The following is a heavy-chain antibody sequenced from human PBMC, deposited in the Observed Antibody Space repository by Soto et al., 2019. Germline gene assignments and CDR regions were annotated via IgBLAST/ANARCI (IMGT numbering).Heavy chain of an antibody. CDR3: AKMAPGSSGSGYSRPRGF. Sequence: QVHLLQSGAEVKKPGASVKVSCKASGYIFDTYGISWVRQAPGQGLEWLGWITPNNGNTNYAQKFKGRITTTTDTSTGTGYMEVRNLRSDDTAVDYCAKMAPGSSGSGYSRPRGFWGQGTRVSVSS. CDR1: GYIFDTYG. CDR2: ITPNNGNT. D-gene: IGHD2-15*01. J-gene: IGHJ4*02. V-gene: IGHV1-18*01.